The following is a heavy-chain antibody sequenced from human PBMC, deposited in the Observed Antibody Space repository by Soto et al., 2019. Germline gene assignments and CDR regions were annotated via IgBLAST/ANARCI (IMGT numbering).Heavy chain of an antibody. CDR3: ARTHGDLVIRRGDMGWEVFGP. V-gene: IGHV4-34*01. D-gene: IGHD4-17*01. CDR1: GGSFSGYY. J-gene: IGHJ5*02. CDR2: INHSGST. Sequence: SETLSLTCAVYGGSFSGYYWSWVRQPPGKGLEWIGEINHSGSTNYNPSLKSRVTISVDTSKNQFSVKLSSVTAADTAAYYCARTHGDLVIRRGDMGWEVFGPWGQGTLVTVSS.